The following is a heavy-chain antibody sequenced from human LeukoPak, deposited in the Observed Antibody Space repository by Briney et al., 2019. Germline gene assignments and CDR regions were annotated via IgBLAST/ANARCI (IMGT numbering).Heavy chain of an antibody. J-gene: IGHJ4*02. CDR3: AKDAQRGFDYSNSLEY. CDR2: IWSDGSNQ. CDR1: KFTFSHYG. Sequence: GRSLRLSCAAAKFTFSHYGMHWVRQAPGKGLEWVAVIWSDGSNQYHADSVKGRFTISRDNSKNTVYLQMNSLRVEDTGVYYCAKDAQRGFDYSNSLEYWGQGTLVTVSS. V-gene: IGHV3-33*06. D-gene: IGHD4-11*01.